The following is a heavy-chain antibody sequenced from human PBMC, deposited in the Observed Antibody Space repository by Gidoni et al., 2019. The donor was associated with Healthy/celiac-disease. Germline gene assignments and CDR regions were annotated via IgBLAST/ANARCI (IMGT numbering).Heavy chain of an antibody. V-gene: IGHV1-69*01. Sequence: QVQLVQSGAEVKKPGSSVKVSCKASGGTFSSYAISWVRQAPGQGLEWMGGIIPIFGTANYAQKCQGRVTITADESTSTAYMELSSLRSEDTAVYYCARVLRFLEWLPPPDAFDIWGQGTMVTVSS. D-gene: IGHD3-3*01. J-gene: IGHJ3*02. CDR2: IIPIFGTA. CDR1: GGTFSSYA. CDR3: ARVLRFLEWLPPPDAFDI.